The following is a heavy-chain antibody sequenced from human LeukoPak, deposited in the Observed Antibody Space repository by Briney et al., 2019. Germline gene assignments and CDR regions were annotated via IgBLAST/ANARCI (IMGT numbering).Heavy chain of an antibody. CDR3: ARDNSVRDEAWWFNP. D-gene: IGHD5-24*01. CDR2: ISAYNGNT. CDR1: GCTFSIYA. J-gene: IGHJ5*02. Sequence: ASVKVSCKASGCTFSIYANSWVRQTPGQGLELMGWISAYNGNTNYAQKFQGRVTLTRDMSTSTDYLELSSPRSEDTAVYYCARDNSVRDEAWWFNPWGQGTLVTVSS. V-gene: IGHV1-18*01.